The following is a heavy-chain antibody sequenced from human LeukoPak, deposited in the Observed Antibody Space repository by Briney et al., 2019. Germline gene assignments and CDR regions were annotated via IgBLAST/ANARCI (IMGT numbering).Heavy chain of an antibody. V-gene: IGHV3-53*01. Sequence: GGSLRLSCAASGLTVSSNYMSWVRQAPGKGLEWVSVIYSGGSTYYADSVKGRFTISRDNSKNTLYLQMNSLRAEDTAVYYCAKDQGRYFDWLLYPPGYWGQGTLVTVSS. CDR1: GLTVSSNY. D-gene: IGHD3-9*01. J-gene: IGHJ4*02. CDR2: IYSGGST. CDR3: AKDQGRYFDWLLYPPGY.